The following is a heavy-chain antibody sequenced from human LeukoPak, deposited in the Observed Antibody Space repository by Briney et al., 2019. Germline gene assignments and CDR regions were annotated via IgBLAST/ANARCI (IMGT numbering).Heavy chain of an antibody. Sequence: SETLSLTCTVSGASVSSNYWNWIRQPPGKGLEWIAYIHHSGNTSSNPSLKSRVTISVDTSKNQFSLKLTSVTAADTALYYCARELRYDNSDSGAFWGQGTVVTVSS. CDR2: IHHSGNT. J-gene: IGHJ3*01. D-gene: IGHD3-22*01. CDR1: GASVSSNY. V-gene: IGHV4-59*02. CDR3: ARELRYDNSDSGAF.